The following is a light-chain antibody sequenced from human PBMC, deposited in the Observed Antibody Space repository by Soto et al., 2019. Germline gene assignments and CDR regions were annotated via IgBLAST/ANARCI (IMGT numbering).Light chain of an antibody. V-gene: IGKV3-20*01. CDR1: QSVSNN. J-gene: IGKJ1*01. CDR2: GAS. CDR3: QQYGSSPRT. Sequence: EIVMTQSPATLSVSPVERATLSCRASQSVSNNLAWYQHKPGQAPRLLIYGASSRATGIPDRFSGSGSGTDFTLTISRLEPEDFAVYYCQQYGSSPRTFGQGTKV.